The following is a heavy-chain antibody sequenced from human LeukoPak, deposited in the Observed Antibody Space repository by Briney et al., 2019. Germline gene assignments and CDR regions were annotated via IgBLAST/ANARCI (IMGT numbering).Heavy chain of an antibody. CDR2: IYYSGST. Sequence: SETLSLTCTVSAPSISSSRSDCGRLRQPPGKGLEWIGSIYYSGSTFYNPSLKSRVTISVDTSKNHFSLTLSSVTAADTALYYCARDYGDHAFDIWGRGTMVTVSS. CDR3: ARDYGDHAFDI. V-gene: IGHV4-39*02. CDR1: APSISSSRSD. J-gene: IGHJ3*02. D-gene: IGHD4-17*01.